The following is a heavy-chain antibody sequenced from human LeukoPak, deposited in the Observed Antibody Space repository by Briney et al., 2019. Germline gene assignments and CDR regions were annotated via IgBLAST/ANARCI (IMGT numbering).Heavy chain of an antibody. D-gene: IGHD5-12*01. CDR1: GGSFSGYY. CDR2: INHSGST. Sequence: SETLSLTCAVYGGSFSGYYWSWIRQPPGKGLEWIGEINHSGSTNYNPSLKSRVTISVDTSKSQFSLKLSSVTAADTAVYYCARVSWVRLTHHFDYWGQGTLVTVSS. CDR3: ARVSWVRLTHHFDY. V-gene: IGHV4-34*01. J-gene: IGHJ4*02.